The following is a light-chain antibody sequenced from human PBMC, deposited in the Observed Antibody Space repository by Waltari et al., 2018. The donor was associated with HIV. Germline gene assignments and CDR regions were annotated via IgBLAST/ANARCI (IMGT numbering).Light chain of an antibody. Sequence: DIQMTQSPSSLSASIGDRVTTTCRASQNINTYLNWYQQKPGKAPKALIYSATTLQSGVPSRFTGSGSGTDFTLTITSLQPEDFGTYFCQQSYTSPTFGPGTTVDLK. CDR1: QNINTY. J-gene: IGKJ3*01. CDR2: SAT. CDR3: QQSYTSPT. V-gene: IGKV1-39*01.